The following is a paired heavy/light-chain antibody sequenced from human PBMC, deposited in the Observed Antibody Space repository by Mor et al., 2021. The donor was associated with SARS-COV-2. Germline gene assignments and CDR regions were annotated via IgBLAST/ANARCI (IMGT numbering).Light chain of an antibody. CDR3: QSADSSGTSVV. Sequence: SYELTQPPSVSVSPGQTARISCSGEALPKHYGYWYQQRPGQAPLLVIYKDSERPSGIPERFSGSSSGTTVTLTISGVQAEDEADYYCQSADSSGTSVVFGGGTRLTVL. V-gene: IGLV3-25*03. CDR1: ALPKHY. CDR2: KDS. J-gene: IGLJ2*01.
Heavy chain of an antibody. CDR1: GFPFSTYW. CDR2: INSDGSIT. CDR3: GRDPDDYVGVGFDS. D-gene: IGHD4-17*01. J-gene: IGHJ4*02. V-gene: IGHV3-74*01. Sequence: EVQLVESGGGLVQPGGSLRLSCAASGFPFSTYWMHWVRQAPGKGLVWVSRINSDGSITNYADSVKGRFTISRDNAKNTLFLQMNSLRAEDTAVYYCGRDPDDYVGVGFDSWGQGTLVTVSS.